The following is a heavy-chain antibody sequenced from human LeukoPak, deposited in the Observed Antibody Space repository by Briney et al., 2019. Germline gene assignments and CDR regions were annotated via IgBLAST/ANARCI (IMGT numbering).Heavy chain of an antibody. CDR1: GFTFSSYA. V-gene: IGHV3-30-3*01. D-gene: IGHD3-10*01. J-gene: IGHJ4*02. Sequence: PGGSLRLSCAASGFTFSSYAMHWVRQAPGKGLEWVAVISYDGSNKYYAGSVKGRFTISRDNSKNTLYLQMNSLRAEDTAVYYCARYGSGSYYNAPDYWGQGTLVTVSS. CDR2: ISYDGSNK. CDR3: ARYGSGSYYNAPDY.